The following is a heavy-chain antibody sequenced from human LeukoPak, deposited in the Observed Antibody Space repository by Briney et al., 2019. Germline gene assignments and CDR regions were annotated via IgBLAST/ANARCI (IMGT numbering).Heavy chain of an antibody. CDR3: ARGKYIYDSRPVAGWYFDY. V-gene: IGHV4-38-2*02. CDR2: IYHSGVT. CDR1: GYSISSGYY. J-gene: IGHJ4*02. D-gene: IGHD3-22*01. Sequence: SETLSLTCTVSGYSISSGYYWGWIRQPPGKWLEWIGSIYHSGVTYYNPSHKSRVTISVDTSKNQFSLKLSSVTAADTAVYYCARGKYIYDSRPVAGWYFDYWGQGTLVTVSS.